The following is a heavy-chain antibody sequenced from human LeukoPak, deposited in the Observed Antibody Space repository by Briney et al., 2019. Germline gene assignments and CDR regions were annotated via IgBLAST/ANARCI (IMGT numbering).Heavy chain of an antibody. D-gene: IGHD2-2*01. Sequence: KTSETLSLTCAVSGYSISSGYYSGWFRPHPGKGLEWIGSSYHSGSTYYNPSLKSPVTTSVDTPNNQFSLKLSSVTAADTAVYYSATIPIVVVPAAMADYYYYYMDVWGKGTTVTVSS. CDR3: ATIPIVVVPAAMADYYYYYMDV. V-gene: IGHV4-38-2*01. J-gene: IGHJ6*03. CDR1: GYSISSGYY. CDR2: SYHSGST.